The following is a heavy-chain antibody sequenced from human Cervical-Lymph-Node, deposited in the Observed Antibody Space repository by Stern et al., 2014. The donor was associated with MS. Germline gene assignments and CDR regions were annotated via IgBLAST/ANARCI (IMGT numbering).Heavy chain of an antibody. CDR1: GYTFTSYG. CDR3: ARELTGIAAAEPMDV. Sequence: QVQLVQSGAEVKKPGASVKVSCKASGYTFTSYGISWVRQAPGQALEWMGWISAYNGNTNYAQKLQGRVTMTTDTSTSPAYMELRSLRSDATAVYYCARELTGIAAAEPMDVWGQGTTVTVSS. J-gene: IGHJ6*02. V-gene: IGHV1-18*01. CDR2: ISAYNGNT. D-gene: IGHD6-13*01.